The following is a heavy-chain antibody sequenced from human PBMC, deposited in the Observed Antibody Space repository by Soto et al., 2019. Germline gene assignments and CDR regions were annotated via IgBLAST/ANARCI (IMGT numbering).Heavy chain of an antibody. V-gene: IGHV3-30*18. CDR1: GFTFSSYG. CDR3: AKDNSPGAFDI. Sequence: SCAASGFTFSSYGVHWVRQAPGKGLEWVAVISYDGSNKYYADSVKGRFTISRDNSKNTLYLQMNSLRAEDTAVYYCAKDNSPGAFDIWGQGTMVTVSS. J-gene: IGHJ3*02. CDR2: ISYDGSNK. D-gene: IGHD1-20*01.